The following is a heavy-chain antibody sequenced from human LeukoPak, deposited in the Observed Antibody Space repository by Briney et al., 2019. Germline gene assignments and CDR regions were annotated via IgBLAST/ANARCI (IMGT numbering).Heavy chain of an antibody. CDR1: GFTVSSNY. D-gene: IGHD3-3*01. V-gene: IGHV3-66*01. CDR3: ARGGQDFWSGYYMEY. CDR2: IYSGGGST. Sequence: AGGSLRLSCAASGFTVSSNYMGWVRQAPGKGLEWVSVIYSGGGSTYYADSVKGRFTISRDNSKNTLYLQMNSLRAEDTAVYYCARGGQDFWSGYYMEYWGQGTLVTVSS. J-gene: IGHJ4*02.